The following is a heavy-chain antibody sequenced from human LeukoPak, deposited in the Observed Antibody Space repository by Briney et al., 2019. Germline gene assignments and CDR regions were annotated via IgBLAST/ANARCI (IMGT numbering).Heavy chain of an antibody. CDR2: IIPIFGTA. Sequence: SVKVSCKASGGTFSSYAISWVRQAPGQGLEWMGGIIPIFGTANYAQKFQGRVTITTDESTSTAYMELSSLRSEDTAVYYCARGAVPAAIPSYYYYYMDVWGKGTTVTVSS. D-gene: IGHD2-2*02. J-gene: IGHJ6*03. CDR3: ARGAVPAAIPSYYYYYMDV. V-gene: IGHV1-69*05. CDR1: GGTFSSYA.